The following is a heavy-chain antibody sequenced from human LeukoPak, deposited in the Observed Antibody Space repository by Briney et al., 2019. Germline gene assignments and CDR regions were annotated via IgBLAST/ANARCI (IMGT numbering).Heavy chain of an antibody. V-gene: IGHV4-59*01. CDR1: GASINIYY. CDR3: VRSQPNSGEWAFGI. CDR2: ISNGGST. J-gene: IGHJ3*02. D-gene: IGHD6-19*01. Sequence: SETLSLTCAVSGASINIYYWSSLRQPPGEGLEWIGYISNGGSTIYNPSLMSRVTISVDPSKNQLSLRLTSVTAADTAVYYCVRSQPNSGEWAFGIWVQGTMVSVSS.